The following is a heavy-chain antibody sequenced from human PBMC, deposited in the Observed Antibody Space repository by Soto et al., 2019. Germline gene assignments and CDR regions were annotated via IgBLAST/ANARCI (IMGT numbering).Heavy chain of an antibody. CDR3: AKVLGTFGGVAVPCYFDS. D-gene: IGHD3-16*01. Sequence: EVQLLESGGGLVQPGGSLRLSCTASGFTFSNYAMSWVRQAPGKGLEWVSTLSAGGGSTYYADSVKGRFTISRDNSKNTLYLQMNSLRAEDTADYYCAKVLGTFGGVAVPCYFDSWGQGTLVTVSS. J-gene: IGHJ4*02. CDR1: GFTFSNYA. CDR2: LSAGGGST. V-gene: IGHV3-23*01.